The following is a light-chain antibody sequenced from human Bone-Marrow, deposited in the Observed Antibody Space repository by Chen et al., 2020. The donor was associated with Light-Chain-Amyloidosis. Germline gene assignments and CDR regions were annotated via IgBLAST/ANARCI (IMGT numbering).Light chain of an antibody. V-gene: IGLV3-25*03. CDR3: PAEDSSSTYVV. CDR2: KDS. J-gene: IGLJ2*01. Sequence: SYELTQPPSVSVSPGQTARITCSGDVLPKQYAYWYQQKPGQAPVLVIYKDSERPSGSAQRSGGTSAGTTVSMTSSGVQEEDEADYYCPAEDSSSTYVVFGGGTKLTVL. CDR1: VLPKQY.